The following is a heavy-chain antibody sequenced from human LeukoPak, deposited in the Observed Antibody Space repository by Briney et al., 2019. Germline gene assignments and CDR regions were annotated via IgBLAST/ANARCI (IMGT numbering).Heavy chain of an antibody. CDR1: GGSFSGYY. Sequence: SETLSLTCAVYGGSFSGYYWSWIRQPPGKGLEWIGEINHSGSTNYNPSLKSRVTISVDTSKNQFSLKLSSVTAADTAVYYCARSRYTEELDYWGQGTPVTVSS. CDR2: INHSGST. CDR3: ARSRYTEELDY. J-gene: IGHJ4*02. D-gene: IGHD1-20*01. V-gene: IGHV4-34*01.